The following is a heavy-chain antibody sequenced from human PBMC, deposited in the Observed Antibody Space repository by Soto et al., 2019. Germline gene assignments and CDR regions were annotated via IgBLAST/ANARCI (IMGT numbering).Heavy chain of an antibody. V-gene: IGHV1-69*01. D-gene: IGHD3-22*01. CDR2: IIPMFGTA. J-gene: IGHJ4*02. Sequence: QVQLVQSGAEVKKPGSSVKVSCKASGDTFSSYAINWVRQAPGQGLEWMGGIIPMFGTANYAQKFKCRVTITAGESTSTVYMELSSLRSEDTAVYYCARVGPAHYYDSSGYSPLDYWGQGTLVTVSS. CDR1: GDTFSSYA. CDR3: ARVGPAHYYDSSGYSPLDY.